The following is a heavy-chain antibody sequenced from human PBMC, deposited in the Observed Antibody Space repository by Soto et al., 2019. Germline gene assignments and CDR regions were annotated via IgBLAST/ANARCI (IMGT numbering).Heavy chain of an antibody. D-gene: IGHD5-12*01. CDR2: TYFRSKWYN. V-gene: IGHV6-1*01. J-gene: IGHJ5*02. CDR1: GDSVSSNTAS. CDR3: AKGDNLGPKTGYAFDP. Sequence: PSQTLSLTCSISGDSVSSNTASWNWIRQSPSRGLEWLGRTYFRSKWYNDYAVSVKSRIIINPDTSNNQFSLQQNSLTPEDTAVYFCAKGDNLGPKTGYAFDPWGQGIMVTVS.